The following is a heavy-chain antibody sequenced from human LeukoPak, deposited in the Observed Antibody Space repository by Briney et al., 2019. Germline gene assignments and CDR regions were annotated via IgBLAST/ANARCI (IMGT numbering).Heavy chain of an antibody. CDR2: IYYSGST. D-gene: IGHD3-16*02. CDR1: GGSISSYY. CDR3: ARGYDYVWGSYRLALDY. J-gene: IGHJ4*02. V-gene: IGHV4-59*08. Sequence: SETLSLTCTVSGGSISSYYWSWIRQPPGKGLEWIGYIYYSGSTNYNPSLKSRVTISVDTSKNQFSLKLSSVTAADTAVYYCARGYDYVWGSYRLALDYWGQGTLVTVS.